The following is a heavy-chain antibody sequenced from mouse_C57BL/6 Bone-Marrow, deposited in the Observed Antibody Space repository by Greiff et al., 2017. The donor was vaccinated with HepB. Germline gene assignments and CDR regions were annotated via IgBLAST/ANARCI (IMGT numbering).Heavy chain of an antibody. D-gene: IGHD2-1*01. J-gene: IGHJ4*01. CDR1: GYTFTNYW. CDR3: ARGGNHYAMDY. Sequence: QVQLKESGAELVRPGTSVKMSCKASGYTFTNYWIGWAKQRPGHGLEWIGDIYPGGGYTNYNEKFKGKATLTVDKSSSTAYMQFSSLTSEDSAIYYCARGGNHYAMDYWGQGTSVTVSA. CDR2: IYPGGGYT. V-gene: IGHV1-63*01.